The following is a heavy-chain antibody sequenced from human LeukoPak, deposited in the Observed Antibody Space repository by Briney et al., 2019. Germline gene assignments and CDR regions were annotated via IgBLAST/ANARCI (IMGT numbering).Heavy chain of an antibody. CDR1: GYTFTSYG. J-gene: IGHJ6*02. D-gene: IGHD3-3*01. CDR3: ASNTIFGHYGMDV. Sequence: ASVRVSCKASGYTFTSYGISWVRQAPGQGLEWMGWISAYNGNTNYAQKLQGRVTMTTDTSTSTAYMELSSLRSEDTAVYYCASNTIFGHYGMDVWGQGTTVTVSS. CDR2: ISAYNGNT. V-gene: IGHV1-18*01.